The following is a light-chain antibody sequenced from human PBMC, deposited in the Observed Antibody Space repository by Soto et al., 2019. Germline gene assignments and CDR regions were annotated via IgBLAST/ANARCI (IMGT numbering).Light chain of an antibody. J-gene: IGKJ2*02. V-gene: IGKV3-20*01. CDR2: GAS. CDR3: QQNGNSPRT. CDR1: QSVSDNY. Sequence: EIVLTQSPGTLSLSPGERATLSCRAGQSVSDNYLAWYQQKPGQAPRLLIYGASIRATGIPDRFGGSGSGKEFPLTISRLEPKNCEGYYCQQNGNSPRTFGQGTKLEIK.